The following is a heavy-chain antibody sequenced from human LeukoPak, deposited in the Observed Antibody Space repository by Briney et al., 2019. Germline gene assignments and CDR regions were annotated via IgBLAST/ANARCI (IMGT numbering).Heavy chain of an antibody. J-gene: IGHJ4*02. V-gene: IGHV3-7*01. Sequence: GRSLRLSSAASGFTFRDYWMSCGRHAPGKGLGSVANIKQDGSEKYYVDSVKGRFTISKDTAKNSLYLQMNSLRDYDTAVYYCEREHPYYYDSSGTALTAEIKYYFDYWGQGTLVTVSS. CDR1: GFTFRDYW. D-gene: IGHD3-22*01. CDR2: IKQDGSEK. CDR3: EREHPYYYDSSGTALTAEIKYYFDY.